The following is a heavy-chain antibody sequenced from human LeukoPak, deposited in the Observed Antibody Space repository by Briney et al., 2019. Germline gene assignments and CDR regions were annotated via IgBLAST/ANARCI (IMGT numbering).Heavy chain of an antibody. Sequence: SETLSLTCTVSGGSISSYYWSWIRQPPGKGLEWIGEINHSGSTNYNPSLKSRVTISVDTSKNQFSLKLSSVTAADTAVYYCARERTYSSGSYYFDYWGQGTLVTVSS. D-gene: IGHD6-25*01. V-gene: IGHV4-59*01. CDR2: INHSGST. CDR1: GGSISSYY. J-gene: IGHJ4*02. CDR3: ARERTYSSGSYYFDY.